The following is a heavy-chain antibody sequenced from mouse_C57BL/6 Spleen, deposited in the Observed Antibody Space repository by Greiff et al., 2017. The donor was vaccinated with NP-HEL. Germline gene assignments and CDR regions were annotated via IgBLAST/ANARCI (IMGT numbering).Heavy chain of an antibody. V-gene: IGHV2-9*02. Sequence: VKLVESGPGLVAPSQSLSITCTVSGFSLTSYGVHWVRQPPGKGLEWLGVIWAGGRTNYNSAVMSRLSISKGNSKSQVFLKMNSLQTDDTAMYYCARLEDIWGQGTPLPVSS. J-gene: IGHJ2*01. CDR2: IWAGGRT. CDR3: ARLEDI. D-gene: IGHD1-3*01. CDR1: GFSLTSYG.